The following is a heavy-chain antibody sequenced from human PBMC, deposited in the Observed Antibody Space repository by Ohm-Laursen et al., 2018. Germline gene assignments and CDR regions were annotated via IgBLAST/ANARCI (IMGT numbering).Heavy chain of an antibody. CDR2: ISWNSGSI. CDR3: ARDGLSGYYYDSSGYYPPEGYFDL. V-gene: IGHV3-9*01. J-gene: IGHJ2*01. CDR1: GFTFDDYA. D-gene: IGHD3-22*01. Sequence: RSLRLSCSASGFTFDDYAMHWVRQAPGKGLEWVSGISWNSGSIGYADSVKGRFTISRDNAKNSLYLQMNSLRAEDTAVYYCARDGLSGYYYDSSGYYPPEGYFDLWGRGTLVTVSS.